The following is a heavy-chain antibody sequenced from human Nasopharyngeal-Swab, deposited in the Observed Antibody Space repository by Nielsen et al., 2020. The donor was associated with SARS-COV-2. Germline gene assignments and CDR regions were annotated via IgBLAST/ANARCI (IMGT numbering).Heavy chain of an antibody. CDR3: ARQWGYYGMDV. CDR2: IYYSGST. D-gene: IGHD3-16*01. J-gene: IGHJ6*02. V-gene: IGHV4-59*08. CDR1: GGSISSYY. Sequence: SETLSLTCTVSGGSISSYYWSWIRQPPGKGLEWIGYIYYSGSTYYNPSLKSRVTISVDTSKNQFSLKLSSVTAADTAVYYCARQWGYYGMDVWGQGTTVTVSS.